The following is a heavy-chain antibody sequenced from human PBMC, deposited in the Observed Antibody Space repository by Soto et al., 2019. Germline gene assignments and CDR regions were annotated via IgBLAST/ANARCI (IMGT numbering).Heavy chain of an antibody. CDR3: VRHRVGLANWFDL. D-gene: IGHD1-26*01. V-gene: IGHV4-59*08. Sequence: PSETLSLTCTVSGASISNSYWSWIRQPPGKRLEWIGYIYYSGTTNYNPSLKSRVTISVDTSKNQFSLKLTSVTAPDTAVYYCVRHRVGLANWFDLWGQGTLVTVSS. J-gene: IGHJ5*02. CDR1: GASISNSY. CDR2: IYYSGTT.